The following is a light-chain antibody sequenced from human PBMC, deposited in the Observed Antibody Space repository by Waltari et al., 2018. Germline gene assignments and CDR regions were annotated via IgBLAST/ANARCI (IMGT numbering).Light chain of an antibody. Sequence: QSALTQPASVSGSPGQSITISCTGTSSDVGGYNLVSWYQPPPGKAPKLMIYEGSKRPSGVSNRFSGSKSGNTASLTISGLQAEDEADYYCCSYAGSSTVVFGGGTKLTVL. V-gene: IGLV2-23*01. CDR2: EGS. CDR3: CSYAGSSTVV. CDR1: SSDVGGYNL. J-gene: IGLJ2*01.